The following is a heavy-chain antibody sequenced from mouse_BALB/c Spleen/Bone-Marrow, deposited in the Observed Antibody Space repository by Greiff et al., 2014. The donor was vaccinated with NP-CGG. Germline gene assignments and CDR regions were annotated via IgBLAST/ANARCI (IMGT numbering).Heavy chain of an antibody. CDR2: INPGSGAT. CDR1: GYAFTNYL. CDR3: ARRLTGTLYFDY. D-gene: IGHD4-1*01. Sequence: QVQLKKSGAELVRPGTSVKVSCKASGYAFTNYLIEWVKLRPGQGLEWIGVINPGSGATNYNENFKGKATLTADKSSSTPYMQLSSLTSDDSAVYFCARRLTGTLYFDYWGQGTTLTVTS. V-gene: IGHV1-54*03. J-gene: IGHJ2*01.